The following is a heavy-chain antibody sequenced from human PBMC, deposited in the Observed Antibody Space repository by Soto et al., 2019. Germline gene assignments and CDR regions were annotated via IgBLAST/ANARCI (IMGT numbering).Heavy chain of an antibody. V-gene: IGHV3-23*01. CDR3: AKASTIKGDYYDSSGYYFDY. D-gene: IGHD3-22*01. Sequence: GGSLRLSCAASGFTFISYAMSWVRQAPGKGLEWVSAISGSGGSTYYADSVKGRFTISRDNSKNTLYLQMNSLRAEDTAVYYCAKASTIKGDYYDSSGYYFDYWGQGTLVTVSS. CDR1: GFTFISYA. J-gene: IGHJ4*02. CDR2: ISGSGGST.